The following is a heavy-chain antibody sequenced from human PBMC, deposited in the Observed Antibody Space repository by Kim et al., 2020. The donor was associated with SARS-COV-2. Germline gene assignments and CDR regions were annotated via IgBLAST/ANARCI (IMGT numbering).Heavy chain of an antibody. J-gene: IGHJ3*02. V-gene: IGHV3-13*01. CDR2: IGISGAT. D-gene: IGHD3-22*01. Sequence: GGSLRLSCAASGFSFSSYDMHWVRQATGRGLEWVSAIGISGATYYHGAVKGSFIISSENPKNSFYLQMNSLRAGDTAVYYCARAHPGVNGSGYSFDICGQGAMVTVAS. CDR3: ARAHPGVNGSGYSFDI. CDR1: GFSFSSYD.